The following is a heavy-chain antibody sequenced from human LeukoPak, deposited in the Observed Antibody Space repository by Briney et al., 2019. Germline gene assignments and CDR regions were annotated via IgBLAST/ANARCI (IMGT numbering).Heavy chain of an antibody. Sequence: AGGSLRLSCAASGFTFSSYGMHWVRQAPGKGLEWVAVIWYDGSNKYYADSVKGRFTISRDNSKNTLYLQMNSLRAEDTAVYYCAKERPGVVIFDYWGQGTLVTVSS. CDR3: AKERPGVVIFDY. CDR2: IWYDGSNK. CDR1: GFTFSSYG. V-gene: IGHV3-33*06. J-gene: IGHJ4*02. D-gene: IGHD3-3*01.